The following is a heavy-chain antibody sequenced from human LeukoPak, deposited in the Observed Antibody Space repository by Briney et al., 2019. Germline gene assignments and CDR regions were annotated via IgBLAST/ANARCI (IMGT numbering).Heavy chain of an antibody. D-gene: IGHD1-26*01. V-gene: IGHV4-39*01. CDR3: ASPREVGATGDDAFDI. J-gene: IGHJ3*02. Sequence: SETLSLTCTVSGGSISSSSYYWGWIRQPPGKGLEWIGSIYYSGSTYYNPSLKSRVTISVDTSKNQFSLKLSSVTAADTAVYYCASPREVGATGDDAFDIWGQGTMVTVSS. CDR2: IYYSGST. CDR1: GGSISSSSYY.